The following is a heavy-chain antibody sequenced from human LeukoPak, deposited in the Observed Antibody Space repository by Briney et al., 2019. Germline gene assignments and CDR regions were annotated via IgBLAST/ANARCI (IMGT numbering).Heavy chain of an antibody. D-gene: IGHD3-16*02. J-gene: IGHJ4*02. CDR2: IPYDGSIK. Sequence: PGGSLRLSCAASGFTFSTYGMHWARQAPGKGLEWVTFIPYDGSIKYYADSVRGRFTISRDNSKNTLYLQMNSLRAEDTAVYYCARHEFGGVIVMWGQGTLVTVSS. V-gene: IGHV3-30*02. CDR3: ARHEFGGVIVM. CDR1: GFTFSTYG.